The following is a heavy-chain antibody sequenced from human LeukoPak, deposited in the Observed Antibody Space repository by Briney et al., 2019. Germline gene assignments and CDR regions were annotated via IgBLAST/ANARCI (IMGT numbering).Heavy chain of an antibody. J-gene: IGHJ4*02. CDR1: GGSISSSSYY. D-gene: IGHD2-21*02. CDR2: IYYSGST. Sequence: PSETLSLTCTVSGGSISSSSYYWGWIRQPPGKGLEWIGSIYYSGSTYYNPSLKSRVTISVDTSKNQFSLKLSSVTAADTAVYYCARDVYCGGDCYLGGIDYWGQGTLVTVSS. V-gene: IGHV4-39*07. CDR3: ARDVYCGGDCYLGGIDY.